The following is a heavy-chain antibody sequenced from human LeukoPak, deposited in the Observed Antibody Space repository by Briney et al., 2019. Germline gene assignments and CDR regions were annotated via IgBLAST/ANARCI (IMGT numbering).Heavy chain of an antibody. J-gene: IGHJ4*02. Sequence: PSETLSLTCTVSGGSIGTYSWNWIRQPPGKGLEWIGYIYYSGTTNYNPSLKSRVTISVDTSKNQFSLKLSSVTAADTAVYYCARGDIVVVPAATRFDYWGQGTLVTVSS. CDR1: GGSIGTYS. CDR2: IYYSGTT. V-gene: IGHV4-59*12. CDR3: ARGDIVVVPAATRFDY. D-gene: IGHD2-2*01.